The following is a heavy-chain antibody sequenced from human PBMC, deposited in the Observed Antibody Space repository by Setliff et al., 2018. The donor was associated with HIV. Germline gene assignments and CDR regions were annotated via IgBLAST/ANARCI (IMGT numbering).Heavy chain of an antibody. J-gene: IGHJ3*02. D-gene: IGHD3-9*01. CDR1: GGSISNSNYF. CDR2: AGSADYGGNA. V-gene: IGHV4-39*07. Sequence: SETLSLTCTVSGGSISNSNYFWDWIRQPPGKGLEWIGSAGSADYGGNAYYNPSLKSRVTISVETSKNQFSLKLTSVTAADTAVYYCATSPPSDWPFNAFDIWGQGTMVTVSS. CDR3: ATSPPSDWPFNAFDI.